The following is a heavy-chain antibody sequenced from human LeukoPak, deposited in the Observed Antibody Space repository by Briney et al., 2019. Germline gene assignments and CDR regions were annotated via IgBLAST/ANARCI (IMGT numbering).Heavy chain of an antibody. V-gene: IGHV4-59*08. CDR3: ARHQVGGLAWFDP. CDR1: GDSITNHF. CDR2: ISDSGNT. J-gene: IGHJ5*02. D-gene: IGHD1-26*01. Sequence: SETLSLTCTVSGDSITNHFWSWIRQPPEKGLEWIGYISDSGNTDYNPSLKSRVTISVDTSKNQFSLKLNSVTAADTAVYYCARHQVGGLAWFDPWGQGALVTVSS.